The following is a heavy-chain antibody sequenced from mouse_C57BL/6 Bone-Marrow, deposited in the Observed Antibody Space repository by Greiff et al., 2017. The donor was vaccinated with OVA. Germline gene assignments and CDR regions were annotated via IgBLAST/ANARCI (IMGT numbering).Heavy chain of an antibody. CDR3: TRGRDSWYFDV. Sequence: DVMLVESGEGLVKPGGSLKLSCAASGFTFSSYAMSWVRQTPEKRLEWVAYISSGGDYIYYADTVKGRFTISRDNARNTLYLQMSSLKSEDTAMYYCTRGRDSWYFDVWGTGTTVTVSS. CDR1: GFTFSSYA. V-gene: IGHV5-9-1*02. J-gene: IGHJ1*03. D-gene: IGHD3-3*01. CDR2: ISSGGDYI.